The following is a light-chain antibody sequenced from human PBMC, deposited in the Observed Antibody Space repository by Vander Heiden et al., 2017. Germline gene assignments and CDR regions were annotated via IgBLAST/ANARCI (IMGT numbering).Light chain of an antibody. CDR3: CSYAGSYTWV. V-gene: IGLV2-11*01. CDR2: DVT. Sequence: QSALTQPRSVSGSPGQSVTIPCYGTSSDVGAYYYVAWYQQHPGKAPKLLIYDVTKWPSGVPDRCSGSKSGNTATLTSSGRLTEDEADYYCCSYAGSYTWVFGGGTKVTVL. CDR1: SSDVGAYYY. J-gene: IGLJ3*02.